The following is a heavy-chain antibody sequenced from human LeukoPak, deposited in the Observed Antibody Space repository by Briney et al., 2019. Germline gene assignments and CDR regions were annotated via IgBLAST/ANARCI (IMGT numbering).Heavy chain of an antibody. J-gene: IGHJ3*02. CDR3: ARFPGAGRRVVVVPAVNAFDI. CDR1: GGSFSGYY. CDR2: INHSGST. Sequence: SETLSLTCAVYGGSFSGYYWSWIRQPPGKGLEWIGEINHSGSTNYNPSLKSRVTISVDTSKNQFSLKLSSVTAADTAVYYCARFPGAGRRVVVVPAVNAFDIWGQGTMVTVSS. D-gene: IGHD2-2*01. V-gene: IGHV4-34*01.